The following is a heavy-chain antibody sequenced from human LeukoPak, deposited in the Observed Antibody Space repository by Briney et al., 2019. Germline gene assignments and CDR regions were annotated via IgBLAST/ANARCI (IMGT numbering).Heavy chain of an antibody. CDR2: ISSSGGST. J-gene: IGHJ4*02. D-gene: IGHD1-26*01. CDR3: AKGTIMGAKGYDY. CDR1: GFPFSSFG. Sequence: GGPLRLPCAASGFPFSSFGMSCVCQAPGEGLEWVSAISSSGGSTYYADSVKGRFTISRDNSKNTLYLQMNSLRAEDTAVYYCAKGTIMGAKGYDYWGQGTLVTVSS. V-gene: IGHV3-23*01.